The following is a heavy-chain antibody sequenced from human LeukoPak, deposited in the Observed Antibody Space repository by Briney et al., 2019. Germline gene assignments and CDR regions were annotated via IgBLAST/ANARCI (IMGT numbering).Heavy chain of an antibody. V-gene: IGHV3-11*01. CDR2: ISSSGSTI. J-gene: IGHJ4*02. D-gene: IGHD3-10*01. Sequence: PGGSLRLSCAASGFTFSDYYMSWIRQAPGKGLEWVSYISSSGSTIYYADSVKGRFTISRDNAKNSLYLQMNSLRAEDTAVYYCATVDYYGSGSYYNSLSYWGQGTLVTVSS. CDR1: GFTFSDYY. CDR3: ATVDYYGSGSYYNSLSY.